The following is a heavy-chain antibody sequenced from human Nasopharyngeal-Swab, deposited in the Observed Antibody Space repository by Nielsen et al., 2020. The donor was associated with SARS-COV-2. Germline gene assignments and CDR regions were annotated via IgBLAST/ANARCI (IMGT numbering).Heavy chain of an antibody. J-gene: IGHJ4*02. CDR3: ASPYYDFWSGYQYLDY. D-gene: IGHD3-3*01. V-gene: IGHV3-30-3*01. Sequence: GGSLRLSCAASGFTFSSYAMHWVRQAPGEGLEWVAVISYDGSNKYYADSVKGRFTISRDNSKNTLYLQMNSLRAEDTAVYYCASPYYDFWSGYQYLDYWGQGTLVTVSS. CDR1: GFTFSSYA. CDR2: ISYDGSNK.